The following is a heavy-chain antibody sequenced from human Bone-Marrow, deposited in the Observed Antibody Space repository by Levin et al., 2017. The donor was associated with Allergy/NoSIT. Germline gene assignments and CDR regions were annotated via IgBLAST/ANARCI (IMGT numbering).Heavy chain of an antibody. D-gene: IGHD2-2*01. CDR1: GFVFVTYG. J-gene: IGHJ4*02. CDR3: ARALACSTSSGYGRLDD. CDR2: ISGDGGGT. V-gene: IGHV3-23*01. Sequence: GGSLRLSCAASGFVFVTYGMSWVRQAPGEGLEWVSGISGDGGGTFYADSVKGRFSISRDSSTNTVYLQMSGLRAEDTAVYYCARALACSTSSGYGRLDDWGQGTMVTVSS.